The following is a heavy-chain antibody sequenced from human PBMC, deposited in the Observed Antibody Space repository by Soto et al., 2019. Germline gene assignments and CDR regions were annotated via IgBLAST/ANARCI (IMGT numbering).Heavy chain of an antibody. Sequence: QVQLVQSGAEVKKPGASVKVSCKASGYTFTSYGISWVRQAPGQGLEWMGWISAYKGNTNYAQKLQGRVTMTPASSTSAAYMGLRSLRSDDTAVYYCAVGMIVLMGAWDYWGQGTLVTVSS. V-gene: IGHV1-18*01. CDR1: GYTFTSYG. CDR3: AVGMIVLMGAWDY. J-gene: IGHJ4*02. D-gene: IGHD3-22*01. CDR2: ISAYKGNT.